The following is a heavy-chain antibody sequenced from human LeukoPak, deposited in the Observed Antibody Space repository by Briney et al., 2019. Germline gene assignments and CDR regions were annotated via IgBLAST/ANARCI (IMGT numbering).Heavy chain of an antibody. V-gene: IGHV1-2*02. J-gene: IGHJ4*02. CDR2: INPNSGGT. Sequence: ASVKVSCKASGYTFTSYYMHWVRQAPGQGLEWMGWINPNSGGTNYAQKFQGRVTMTRDTSISTAYMELSRLRSDDTAVYYCASPKGYGSGSYAIDYWGQGTLVTVSS. CDR1: GYTFTSYY. D-gene: IGHD3-10*01. CDR3: ASPKGYGSGSYAIDY.